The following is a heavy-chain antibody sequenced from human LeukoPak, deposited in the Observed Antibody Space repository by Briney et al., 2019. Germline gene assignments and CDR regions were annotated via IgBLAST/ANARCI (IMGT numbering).Heavy chain of an antibody. V-gene: IGHV1-46*01. Sequence: GASVKVSCKASGYTFTSYYMHWVRQAPGQGLEWMGIINPSGGSTSYAQKFQGRVTMTRDMSTSTVYMELSSLRSEDTAVYYCARDPIVDTAMVKERPLDYWGQGTLVTVSS. J-gene: IGHJ4*02. CDR1: GYTFTSYY. CDR3: ARDPIVDTAMVKERPLDY. CDR2: INPSGGST. D-gene: IGHD5-18*01.